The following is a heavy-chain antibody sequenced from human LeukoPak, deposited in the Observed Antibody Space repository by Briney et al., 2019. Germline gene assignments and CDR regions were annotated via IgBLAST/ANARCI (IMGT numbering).Heavy chain of an antibody. D-gene: IGHD6-19*01. V-gene: IGHV3-23*01. CDR2: ISGSGGST. Sequence: GGSLRLSCAASGFTFSSYAMSWVRQAPGKGLEWGSAISGSGGSTYYADSVKGRFTISRDNSKNTLYLQMNSLRAEDTAVYYCAQSRRYSSGWYWFDPWGQGTLVTVSS. CDR1: GFTFSSYA. J-gene: IGHJ5*02. CDR3: AQSRRYSSGWYWFDP.